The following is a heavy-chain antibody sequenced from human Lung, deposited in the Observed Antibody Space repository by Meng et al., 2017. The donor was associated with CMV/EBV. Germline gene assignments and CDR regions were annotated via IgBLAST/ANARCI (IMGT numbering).Heavy chain of an antibody. V-gene: IGHV4-34*01. CDR2: IDHSGST. J-gene: IGHJ6*02. CDR1: GGSLGDYF. CDR3: ARMIMNNYDYHFAMDV. D-gene: IGHD3-16*01. Sequence: GSLRLXXTVYGGSLGDYFWTWIRQPPGKGLEWIGEIDHSGSTKYNPSLKSRATISDDASKNQPSLKLRSLTAADTAVYYCARMIMNNYDYHFAMDVWGQWASVTVSS.